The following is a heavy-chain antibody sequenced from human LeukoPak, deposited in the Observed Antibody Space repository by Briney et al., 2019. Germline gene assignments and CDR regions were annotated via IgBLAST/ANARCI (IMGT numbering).Heavy chain of an antibody. D-gene: IGHD3-10*01. CDR2: IIPIFGTA. V-gene: IGHV1-69*05. Sequence: ASVKVSCKASGGTFSSYAISWVRQAPGQGLEWMGGIIPIFGTANYAQKFQGRVTITTDESTSTAYMELSSLRSEDTAVYYCASSPHTYYYGSGKYYWGQGTLVTVSS. J-gene: IGHJ4*02. CDR3: ASSPHTYYYGSGKYY. CDR1: GGTFSSYA.